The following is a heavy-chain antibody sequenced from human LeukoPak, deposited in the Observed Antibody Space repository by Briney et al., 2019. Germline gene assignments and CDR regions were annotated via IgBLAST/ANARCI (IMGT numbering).Heavy chain of an antibody. Sequence: GGSLRLSCAASGFTFSGYAMSWVRQAPGKGLEWVSGISGSGGSTKYADSLKGRFTISRDSSRSTLYLQMNSLRGEDTGVYYCANARENLAPDYWGQGTLVTVSS. CDR1: GFTFSGYA. D-gene: IGHD1-14*01. J-gene: IGHJ4*02. CDR3: ANARENLAPDY. CDR2: ISGSGGST. V-gene: IGHV3-23*01.